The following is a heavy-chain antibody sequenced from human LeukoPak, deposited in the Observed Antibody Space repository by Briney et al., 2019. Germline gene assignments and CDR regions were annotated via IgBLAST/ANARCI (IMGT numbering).Heavy chain of an antibody. CDR2: IYTSGST. CDR3: ARIRSHCSSTSCLRFDP. D-gene: IGHD2-2*01. CDR1: GGSISSGSYY. V-gene: IGHV4-61*02. Sequence: SETLSLTCTVSGGSISSGSYYWSWIRQPAGKGLEWIGRIYTSGSTNYNPSLKSRVTISVDTSKNQFSLKLSSVTAADTAVYYCARIRSHCSSTSCLRFDPWGQGTLVTVSS. J-gene: IGHJ5*02.